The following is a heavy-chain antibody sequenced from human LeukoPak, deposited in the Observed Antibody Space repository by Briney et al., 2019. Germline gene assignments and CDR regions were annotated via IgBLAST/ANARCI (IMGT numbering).Heavy chain of an antibody. V-gene: IGHV4-34*01. Sequence: SETLSLTCAVYGGSFSSYYWNWIHQPPGKGLEWIGEINHSGSTNYNPSLKSRVTISVDTSKNQFSLKLSSVTAADTAVYYCARGTGYYDSSGYYYYWGQGTLVTVSS. CDR1: GGSFSSYY. CDR3: ARGTGYYDSSGYYYY. CDR2: INHSGST. D-gene: IGHD3-22*01. J-gene: IGHJ4*02.